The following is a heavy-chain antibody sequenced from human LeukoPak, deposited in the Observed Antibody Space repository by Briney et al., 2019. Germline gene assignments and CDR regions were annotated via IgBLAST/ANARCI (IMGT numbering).Heavy chain of an antibody. D-gene: IGHD6-13*01. J-gene: IGHJ4*02. Sequence: GGSLRLSCAASGFTFSSYGMHWVRQAPGKGLEWVAFIRNDGSNKYYADSLKGRFTISRDNSKNTLYLQMNSLRGEDTAVYYCAKDRVDGSWYQPLDYWGQGTLVTVSS. CDR2: IRNDGSNK. CDR1: GFTFSSYG. CDR3: AKDRVDGSWYQPLDY. V-gene: IGHV3-30*02.